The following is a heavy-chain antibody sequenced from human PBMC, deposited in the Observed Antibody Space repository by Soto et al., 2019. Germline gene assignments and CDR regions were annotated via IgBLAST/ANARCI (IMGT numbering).Heavy chain of an antibody. CDR3: APSDWAW. CDR1: GYIFADYA. CDR2: IKADNGDT. J-gene: IGHJ4*02. Sequence: QVQIVQSGPEEKSPGASIKLSCTTSGYIFADYAIHWVRQAPGQGLEWVGWIKADNGDTRYSPKFQGRLIITRDISASTSYMELSDLRSADTGVFYCAPSDWAWWGRGALITVSS. V-gene: IGHV1-3*05. D-gene: IGHD3-9*01.